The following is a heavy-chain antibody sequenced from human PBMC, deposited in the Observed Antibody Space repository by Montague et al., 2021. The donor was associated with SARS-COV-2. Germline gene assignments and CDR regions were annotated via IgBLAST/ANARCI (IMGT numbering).Heavy chain of an antibody. D-gene: IGHD2-2*01. CDR1: GGSISSYY. J-gene: IGHJ3*02. Sequence: SETLSLTCTVSGGSISSYYWSWIRQPPGKGLEWIGYIYYSGSTNYNPSLKSRVTISVDTSKNQFSLKLSSVTAADTAVYYCARRALGYCSSTSCKTAFDIWGQGTRVTVSS. CDR3: ARRALGYCSSTSCKTAFDI. CDR2: IYYSGST. V-gene: IGHV4-59*08.